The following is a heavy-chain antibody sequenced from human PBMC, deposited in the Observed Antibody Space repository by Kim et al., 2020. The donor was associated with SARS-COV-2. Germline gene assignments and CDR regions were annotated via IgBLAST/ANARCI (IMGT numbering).Heavy chain of an antibody. CDR3: ARDAGPTPPQNDAFDI. CDR1: GGTFSSYA. J-gene: IGHJ3*02. Sequence: SVKVSCKASGGTFSSYAISWVRQAPGQGLEWMGGIIPIFGTANYAQKFQGRVTITADESTSTAYMELSSLRSEDTAVYYCARDAGPTPPQNDAFDIWGQGTMVTVSS. CDR2: IIPIFGTA. V-gene: IGHV1-69*13.